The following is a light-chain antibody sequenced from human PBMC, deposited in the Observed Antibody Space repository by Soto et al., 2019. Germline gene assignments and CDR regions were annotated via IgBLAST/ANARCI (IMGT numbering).Light chain of an antibody. CDR2: DAS. J-gene: IGKJ1*01. Sequence: EVVLTQSPGTLSLSRGERATLSCRASERIYSAYLGWYQQKPGQAPRLLIYDASNRATGIPARFSGSGSGTDFTLTISSLQSEDFAEYHCQQYNNWPQTFGQGTKVDIK. V-gene: IGKV3-20*01. CDR3: QQYNNWPQT. CDR1: ERIYSAY.